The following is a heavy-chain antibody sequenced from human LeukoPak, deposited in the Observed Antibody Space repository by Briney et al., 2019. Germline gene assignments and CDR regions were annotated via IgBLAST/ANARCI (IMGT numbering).Heavy chain of an antibody. Sequence: GESLKISCKGSGYSFTSYWIGWVLPMPGKGLEWMVVIYPGDSDTRYSPSFQGQVTISADKSISTAYLQWSSLKASDTAMYYCARLRGSGYDFGPFDYWGQGTLVTVSS. D-gene: IGHD5-12*01. CDR2: IYPGDSDT. V-gene: IGHV5-51*01. J-gene: IGHJ4*02. CDR3: ARLRGSGYDFGPFDY. CDR1: GYSFTSYW.